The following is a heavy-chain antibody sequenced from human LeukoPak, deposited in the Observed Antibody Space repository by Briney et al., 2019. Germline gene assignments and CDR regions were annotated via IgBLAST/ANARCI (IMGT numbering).Heavy chain of an antibody. J-gene: IGHJ3*02. Sequence: PSETLSLTCAAYGGSFSGYYWSWIRQPPGKGLEWIGEINHSGSTNYNPSLKSRVTISVDTSKNQFSLKLSSVTAADTAVYYCARQLAYCGGDCYGAFDIWGQGTMVTVSS. D-gene: IGHD2-21*01. CDR3: ARQLAYCGGDCYGAFDI. CDR2: INHSGST. V-gene: IGHV4-34*01. CDR1: GGSFSGYY.